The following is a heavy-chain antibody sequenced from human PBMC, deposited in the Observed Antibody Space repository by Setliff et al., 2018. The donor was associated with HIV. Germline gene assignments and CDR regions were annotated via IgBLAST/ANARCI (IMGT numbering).Heavy chain of an antibody. V-gene: IGHV4-59*11. CDR2: IYYSGST. CDR3: ARDGPLEGSYRYYYYYMDV. CDR1: GGSISSHY. J-gene: IGHJ6*03. D-gene: IGHD3-10*01. Sequence: ETLSLTCTVSGGSISSHYWSWIRQPPGKGLEWIGYIYYSGSTNYNPSLKSRVTISVDTSKNQFSLKLSSVTAADTAVYYCARDGPLEGSYRYYYYYMDVWGKGTTVTVS.